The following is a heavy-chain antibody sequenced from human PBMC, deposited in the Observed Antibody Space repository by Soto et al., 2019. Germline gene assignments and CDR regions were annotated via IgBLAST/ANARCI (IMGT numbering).Heavy chain of an antibody. J-gene: IGHJ4*02. CDR3: ARECIAESGPNYYDL. D-gene: IGHD6-13*01. CDR2: ISYDGSTK. CDR1: GFTFKHNA. Sequence: QVQLVESGGGVVQPGRSLTIFCTASGFTFKHNAMHWIRRAPAKGLEWVADISYDGSTKNYADSVKGRFTISRDNSKNTLSLQMSALKSEDTATYYCARECIAESGPNYYDLWGQGTLVAVSS. V-gene: IGHV3-30-3*01.